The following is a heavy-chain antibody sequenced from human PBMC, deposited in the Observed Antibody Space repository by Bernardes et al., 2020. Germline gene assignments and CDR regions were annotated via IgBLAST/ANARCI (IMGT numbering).Heavy chain of an antibody. CDR2: ISGSGGST. CDR3: AKDYNWNLRPRYFDY. J-gene: IGHJ4*02. V-gene: IGHV3-23*01. CDR1: GFSFRNFA. Sequence: GGSLRLSCVASGFSFRNFAMHWVRQAPGKGLEWVSAISGSGGSTYYADSVKGRFTISRDNSKNTLYLQMNSLRAEDTAVYYCAKDYNWNLRPRYFDYWGQGTLVTVSS. D-gene: IGHD1-20*01.